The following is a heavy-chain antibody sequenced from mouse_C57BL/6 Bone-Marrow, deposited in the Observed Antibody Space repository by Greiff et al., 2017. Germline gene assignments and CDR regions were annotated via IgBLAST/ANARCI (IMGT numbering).Heavy chain of an antibody. CDR3: ARLRWVLPVFAY. CDR2: ISSGSSTI. D-gene: IGHD2-3*01. J-gene: IGHJ3*01. V-gene: IGHV5-17*01. CDR1: GFTFSDYG. Sequence: EVQVVESGGGLVKPGGSLKLSCAASGFTFSDYGMHWVRQAPEKGLEWVAYISSGSSTIYYVDPVNGRFTISRDNAKNTMFLQMTSLRSDDTAMYYCARLRWVLPVFAYWGQGTLVTVSA.